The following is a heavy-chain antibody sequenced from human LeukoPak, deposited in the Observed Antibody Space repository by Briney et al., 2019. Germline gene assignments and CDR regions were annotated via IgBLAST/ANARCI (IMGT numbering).Heavy chain of an antibody. Sequence: SVKVSCKASGGTFSSYAISWVRQAPGQGLEWMGGIIPIFGTANYAQKFQGRVTITADESTSTAYMELSSLRSEDTAVYYCARSTVVVPLDAFDIWGQGTMVTVSS. CDR3: ARSTVVVPLDAFDI. J-gene: IGHJ3*02. D-gene: IGHD2-15*01. CDR1: GGTFSSYA. V-gene: IGHV1-69*01. CDR2: IIPIFGTA.